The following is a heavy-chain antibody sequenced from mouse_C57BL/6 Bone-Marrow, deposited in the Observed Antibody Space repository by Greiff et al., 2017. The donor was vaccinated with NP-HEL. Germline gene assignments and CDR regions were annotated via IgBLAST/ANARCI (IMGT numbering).Heavy chain of an antibody. D-gene: IGHD2-3*01. J-gene: IGHJ4*01. CDR1: GFTFSSYG. V-gene: IGHV5-6*01. CDR2: ISSGGSYT. Sequence: EVKLVESGGDLVKPGGSLKLSCAASGFTFSSYGMSWVRQTPDKRLEWVATISSGGSYTYYPDSVKGRFTISRDNAKNTLYLQMSSLKSEDTAMYYCARHFYDGYYEGAMDYWGQGTSVTVSS. CDR3: ARHFYDGYYEGAMDY.